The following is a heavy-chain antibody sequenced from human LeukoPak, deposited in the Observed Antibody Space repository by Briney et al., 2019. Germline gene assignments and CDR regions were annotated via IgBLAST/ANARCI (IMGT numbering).Heavy chain of an antibody. Sequence: GGSLRLSCVASGFTFRTYWMHWVRQVPGKGPVWLSRINPDGSSTTYADSVKGRFTISRDNAKNMLYLQINSLRAEDSAVYYCPAFHAGRSSYWGQGTRVTVSS. CDR1: GFTFRTYW. CDR2: INPDGSST. CDR3: PAFHAGRSSY. J-gene: IGHJ4*02. D-gene: IGHD2/OR15-2a*01. V-gene: IGHV3-74*01.